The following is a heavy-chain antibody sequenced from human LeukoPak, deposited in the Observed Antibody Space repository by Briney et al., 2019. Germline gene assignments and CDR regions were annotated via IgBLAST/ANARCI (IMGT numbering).Heavy chain of an antibody. CDR2: VYYSGST. V-gene: IGHV4-59*12. D-gene: IGHD6-19*01. CDR3: ATGPGYSSGWSDY. CDR1: DDSISSYS. Sequence: SETLSLTCTVSDDSISSYSWSWVRQPPGRGLEWIGYVYYSGSTTYNPSLKSRVTISLDTSKNQFSLKLSSVTAADTAVYYCATGPGYSSGWSDYWGQGTLVTVSS. J-gene: IGHJ4*02.